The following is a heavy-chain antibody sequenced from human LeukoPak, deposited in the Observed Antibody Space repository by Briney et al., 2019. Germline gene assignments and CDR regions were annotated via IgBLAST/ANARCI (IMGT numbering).Heavy chain of an antibody. CDR2: INPVFGTA. D-gene: IGHD3-9*01. J-gene: IGHJ6*02. Sequence: ASVKVSCKASGGTFSSYAISWVRQAPGQGLEWMGGINPVFGTAHYAQKFQDRVTITADESTSTAYMELSSLRSEDTAVYYCAKTFLTAYDTYFYYYGLDVWGQGTPVTVSS. CDR1: GGTFSSYA. CDR3: AKTFLTAYDTYFYYYGLDV. V-gene: IGHV1-69*13.